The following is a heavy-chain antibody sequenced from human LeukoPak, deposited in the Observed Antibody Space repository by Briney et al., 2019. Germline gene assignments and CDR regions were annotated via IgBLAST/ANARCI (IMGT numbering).Heavy chain of an antibody. Sequence: GGSLRLSCAATGFTVSSNYMSWVRQAPGKGLEWVSVIYSGGSTYYADSVKGRFTISRDNSKNTLYLQMNSLRAEDTAVYYCARGAEGSSWYRSGYYFDYWGQGTLVTVSS. V-gene: IGHV3-66*01. CDR1: GFTVSSNY. J-gene: IGHJ4*02. D-gene: IGHD6-13*01. CDR2: IYSGGST. CDR3: ARGAEGSSWYRSGYYFDY.